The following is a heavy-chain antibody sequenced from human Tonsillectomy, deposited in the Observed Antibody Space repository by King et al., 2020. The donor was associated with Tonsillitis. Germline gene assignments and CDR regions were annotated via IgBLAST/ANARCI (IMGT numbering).Heavy chain of an antibody. J-gene: IGHJ3*01. CDR1: GYIFTNYY. CDR2: ITPSGDST. Sequence: QLVQSGAEVKKPGASVNVSCKTSGYIFTNYYMHWVRQAPGQGLEWMGIITPSGDSTTYAQKFQGRVAMTRDPSTSTVYMELSRLTSEDTAVYFCARATRGSYRAFDVWGQGTMVTVSS. D-gene: IGHD3-16*01. V-gene: IGHV1-46*01. CDR3: ARATRGSYRAFDV.